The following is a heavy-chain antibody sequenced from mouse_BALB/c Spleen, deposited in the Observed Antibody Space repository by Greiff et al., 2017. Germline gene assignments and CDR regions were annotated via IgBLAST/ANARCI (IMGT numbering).Heavy chain of an antibody. Sequence: QVQLQQSGAELVRPGTSVKVSCKASGYAFTNYLIEWVKQRPGQGLEWIGVINPGSGGTNYNEKFKGKATLTADKSSSTAYMQLSSLTSDDSAVYFCAKSEDYYGNYGGACFDYWGQGTTLTVSS. CDR1: GYAFTNYL. J-gene: IGHJ2*01. D-gene: IGHD2-1*01. CDR2: INPGSGGT. V-gene: IGHV1-54*01. CDR3: AKSEDYYGNYGGACFDY.